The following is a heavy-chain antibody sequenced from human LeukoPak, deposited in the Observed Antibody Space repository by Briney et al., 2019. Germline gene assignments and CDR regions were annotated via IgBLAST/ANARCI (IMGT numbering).Heavy chain of an antibody. J-gene: IGHJ4*02. CDR3: ASGSSGTYYYFDY. Sequence: GGSLRLSCAASGFTFNNYAMNWVRQAPGKGLEWVSSISGGGGSTYYADSVTGRFTISTDNSKNSLYLQMDSLRAEDTAVYYCASGSSGTYYYFDYWGQGTLVTVSS. CDR1: GFTFNNYA. CDR2: ISGGGGST. V-gene: IGHV3-23*01. D-gene: IGHD1-26*01.